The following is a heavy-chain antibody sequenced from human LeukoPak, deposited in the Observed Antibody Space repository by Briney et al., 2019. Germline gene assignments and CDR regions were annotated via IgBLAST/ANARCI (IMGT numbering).Heavy chain of an antibody. J-gene: IGHJ4*01. Sequence: SETLSLTCTVSGGSLSSYYWSWIRQPPGKGLEWIGYIYYSGGTNYNPSLKSRVTISLGTSKNQFSLKLNSVTAADTAVYYCASQGLGYCTGGSCPWFDYWGQGTLVTVSS. CDR1: GGSLSSYY. CDR3: ASQGLGYCTGGSCPWFDY. D-gene: IGHD2-15*01. CDR2: IYYSGGT. V-gene: IGHV4-59*01.